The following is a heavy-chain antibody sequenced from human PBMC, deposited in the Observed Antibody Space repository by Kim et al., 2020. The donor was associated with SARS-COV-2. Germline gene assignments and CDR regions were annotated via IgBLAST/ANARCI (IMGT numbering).Heavy chain of an antibody. D-gene: IGHD3-10*01. CDR3: ARDAWFGELPTLDP. Sequence: ADSVKCRFTIYRDNTKNSLYLQMNSLRAEDTAVYYCARDAWFGELPTLDPWGQGTLVTVSS. J-gene: IGHJ5*02. V-gene: IGHV3-21*06.